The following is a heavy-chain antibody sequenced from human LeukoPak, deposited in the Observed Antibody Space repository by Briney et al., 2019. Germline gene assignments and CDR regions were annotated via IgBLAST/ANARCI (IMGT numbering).Heavy chain of an antibody. CDR1: GLTFSVYY. CDR2: ISSSSSTI. V-gene: IGHV3-11*04. CDR3: ARKSLLEYMDV. D-gene: IGHD2-21*01. J-gene: IGHJ6*03. Sequence: GRSLSLSCAASGLTFSVYYMSCIRHAPGKGLEWVSYISSSSSTISYADSVKGRFTISSDNAKNSLYLQMNSLRAEDTAVYYCARKSLLEYMDVWGKGTTVTISS.